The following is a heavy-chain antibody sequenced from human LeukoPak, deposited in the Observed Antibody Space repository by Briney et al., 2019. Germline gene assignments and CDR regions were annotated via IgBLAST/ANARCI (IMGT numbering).Heavy chain of an antibody. D-gene: IGHD1-26*01. V-gene: IGHV1-2*02. Sequence: VASVTVSCKASGYTFTGYYMHWVRQAPGQGLEWMGWINPNSGGTNYAQKFQGRVTMTRDTSISTAYMELSRLRSDDTAVYYCARERGSYWSGNDAFDIWGQGTMVTVSS. J-gene: IGHJ3*02. CDR1: GYTFTGYY. CDR3: ARERGSYWSGNDAFDI. CDR2: INPNSGGT.